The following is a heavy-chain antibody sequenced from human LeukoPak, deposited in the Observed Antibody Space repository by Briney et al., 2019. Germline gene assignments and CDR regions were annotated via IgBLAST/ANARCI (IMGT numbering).Heavy chain of an antibody. V-gene: IGHV3-7*01. CDR1: GFTFSSYW. Sequence: GGSQRLSCAASGFTFSSYWMSWVRQAPGKGLEWVANIKQDGSEKYYVDSVKGRFTISRDNAKNSLYLQMNSLRAEDTAVYYCARDLVVPAAIRGYYYYGMDVWGQGTTVTVSS. J-gene: IGHJ6*02. CDR3: ARDLVVPAAIRGYYYYGMDV. D-gene: IGHD2-2*02. CDR2: IKQDGSEK.